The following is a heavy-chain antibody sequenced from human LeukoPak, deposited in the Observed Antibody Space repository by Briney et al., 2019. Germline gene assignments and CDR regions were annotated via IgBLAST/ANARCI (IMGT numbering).Heavy chain of an antibody. D-gene: IGHD4/OR15-4a*01. CDR1: GFTFSHAW. CDR3: SSNMVE. CDR2: IKSKIEGGTT. J-gene: IGHJ4*02. V-gene: IGHV3-15*01. Sequence: GGSLRLSCAASGFTFSHAWMSWVRQAPGEGVEWVGRIKSKIEGGTTEYAAPVKGRFTISRDDSKNTLYLQMNSLKTEDTAVYYCSSNMVEWGQGTLVTVSS.